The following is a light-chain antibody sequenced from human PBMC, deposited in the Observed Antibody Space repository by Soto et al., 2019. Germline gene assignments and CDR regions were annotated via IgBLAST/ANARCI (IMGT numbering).Light chain of an antibody. CDR1: QSVDCY. Sequence: EIVLTQSPATLSLSPGDRATLSCRASQSVDCYVAWYQQKPGQAPRLLIYDASTRATGIPDRFSGSGSGTDFTLTISSLQPEDFAIYYCQQRSNWPPITFGPGTKVDIK. CDR3: QQRSNWPPIT. V-gene: IGKV3-11*01. CDR2: DAS. J-gene: IGKJ3*01.